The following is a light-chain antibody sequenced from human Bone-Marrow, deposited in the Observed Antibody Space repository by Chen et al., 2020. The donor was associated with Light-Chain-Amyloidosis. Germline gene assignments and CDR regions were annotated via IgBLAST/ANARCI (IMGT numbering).Light chain of an antibody. V-gene: IGLV3-21*02. CDR1: NIGSTS. Sequence: SYVLTHPSSVSVAPVPTATIACGGNNIGSTSVHWYQQTPVQAPLLVVYDDSDRPSGIPERLSGSNSGNTATLTISRVEAGDEADYYCQVWDRSSDRPVFGGGNKLTVL. J-gene: IGLJ3*02. CDR3: QVWDRSSDRPV. CDR2: DDS.